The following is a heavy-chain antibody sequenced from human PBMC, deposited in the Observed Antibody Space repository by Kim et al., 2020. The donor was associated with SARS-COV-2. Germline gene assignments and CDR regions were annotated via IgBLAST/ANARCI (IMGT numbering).Heavy chain of an antibody. J-gene: IGHJ4*02. CDR2: IYYSGST. V-gene: IGHV4-59*13. D-gene: IGHD3-9*01. CDR3: ARGGGYYDILTRYYAYFDY. CDR1: GGSISSYY. Sequence: SETLSLTCTVSGGSISSYYWSWIRQPPGKGLEWIGYIYYSGSTNYNPSLKSRVTISVDTSKNQFSLKLSSVTAADTAVYYCARGGGYYDILTRYYAYFDYWGQGTLVTVSS.